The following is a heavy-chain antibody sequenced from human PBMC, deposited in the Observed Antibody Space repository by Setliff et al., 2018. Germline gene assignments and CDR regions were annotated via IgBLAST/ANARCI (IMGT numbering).Heavy chain of an antibody. CDR2: ISGSGSTI. D-gene: IGHD1-1*01. Sequence: PGGSLRLSCAASGFTFSSYSMNWVRQAPGKGLEWVSYISGSGSTIYYADSVKGRFTISRDNAKTSLYLQMNSLRAEETAVYYCSTKGVPGTGGQGTRVTVSS. CDR1: GFTFSSYS. CDR3: STKGVPGT. V-gene: IGHV3-48*01. J-gene: IGHJ4*02.